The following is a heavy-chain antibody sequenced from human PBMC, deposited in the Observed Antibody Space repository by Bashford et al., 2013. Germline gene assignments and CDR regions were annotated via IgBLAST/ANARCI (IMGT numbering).Heavy chain of an antibody. CDR2: IKSKTDGGTT. V-gene: IGHV3-15*01. Sequence: GGSLRLSCAASGFTFSNAWMTWVRQAPGKGLEWVGHIKSKTDGGTTDYAAPVKGRFTISRDDSKNTLYLQMNSLKTEDTAVYYCTTPLSGYYYYYYMDVWGKGTTVTVSS. D-gene: IGHD3-10*01. J-gene: IGHJ6*03. CDR3: TTPLSGYYYYYYMDV. CDR1: GFTFSNAW.